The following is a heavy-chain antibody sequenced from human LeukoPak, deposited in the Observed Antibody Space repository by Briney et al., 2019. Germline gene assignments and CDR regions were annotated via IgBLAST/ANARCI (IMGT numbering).Heavy chain of an antibody. CDR3: ARAGNSSSWYVVGDWFDP. Sequence: PSETLSLTCAVYGGSFSGYYWSWIRKPPGKGLEWIGEINHSGSTNYNPSLKSRVTISVDTSKNQFSLKLSSVTAADTAVYYCARAGNSSSWYVVGDWFDPWGQGTLVTVSS. J-gene: IGHJ5*02. D-gene: IGHD6-13*01. CDR1: GGSFSGYY. V-gene: IGHV4-34*01. CDR2: INHSGST.